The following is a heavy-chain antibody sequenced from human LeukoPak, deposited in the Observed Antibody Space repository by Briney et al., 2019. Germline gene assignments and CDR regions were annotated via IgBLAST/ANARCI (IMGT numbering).Heavy chain of an antibody. V-gene: IGHV1-2*06. CDR2: INPNSGAT. CDR1: GYTFTVYF. CDR3: ARVEGGYSTSDY. D-gene: IGHD3-3*01. J-gene: IGHJ4*02. Sequence: ASVKVSCKASGYTFTVYFIHWVRQAPGQGLEWMGRINPNSGATDYAQKFQGRVTMTRDTSISTAYMELRSLRSDDTAVYYCARVEGGYSTSDYWGQGTLVTVSS.